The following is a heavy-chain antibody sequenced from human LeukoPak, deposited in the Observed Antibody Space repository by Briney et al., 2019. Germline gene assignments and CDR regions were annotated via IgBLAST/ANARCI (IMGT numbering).Heavy chain of an antibody. Sequence: ASVKVSCKASGYTFTSYYMHWVRQAPGQGLEWMGIINPSGGSTSYAKKFQGRVTMTRDTSTSTVYMELSSLRSEDTAVYYCARDSIFLEKPHYYGSGSPNLYFDYWGQGTLVTVSS. V-gene: IGHV1-46*01. D-gene: IGHD3-10*01. CDR3: ARDSIFLEKPHYYGSGSPNLYFDY. CDR1: GYTFTSYY. J-gene: IGHJ4*02. CDR2: INPSGGST.